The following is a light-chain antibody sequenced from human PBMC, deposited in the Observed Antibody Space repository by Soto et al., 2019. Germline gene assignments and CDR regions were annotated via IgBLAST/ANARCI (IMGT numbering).Light chain of an antibody. CDR2: GAS. CDR3: QQYNNWPPLT. CDR1: QSVSSN. Sequence: EIVLTQSPYTLCVCPGERATLSWLASQSVSSNLAWYQQKPGQAPRLLIYGASTRATGIPARFSGSGSGTEFTLTISSLQSEDFAVYYCQQYNNWPPLTFGQGTRLEIK. V-gene: IGKV3D-15*01. J-gene: IGKJ5*01.